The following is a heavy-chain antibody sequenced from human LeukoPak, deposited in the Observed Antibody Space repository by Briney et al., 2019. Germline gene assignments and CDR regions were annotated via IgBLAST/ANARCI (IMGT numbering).Heavy chain of an antibody. CDR2: IYYSGST. D-gene: IGHD4-17*01. J-gene: IGHJ3*02. CDR1: GGSISSYY. V-gene: IGHV4-59*01. Sequence: SETLSLTCTVSGGSISSYYWSWIRQPPGKGLEWIGYIYYSGSTIYNPSLKSRATISVDTSKNQFSLKLSSVTAADTAVYYCARSGDYGDYVPPGAFDIWGQGTMVTVSS. CDR3: ARSGDYGDYVPPGAFDI.